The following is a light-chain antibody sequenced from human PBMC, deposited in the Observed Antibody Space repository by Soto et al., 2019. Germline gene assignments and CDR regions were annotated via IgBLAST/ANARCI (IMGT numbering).Light chain of an antibody. CDR2: AAS. CDR1: QGISSY. J-gene: IGKJ1*01. CDR3: QQYYSYPPV. V-gene: IGKV1-8*01. Sequence: PSSLSASVGDRVTITCRASQGISSYLAWYQQKPGKAPKLLIYAASTLQSGVPSRFSGSGSGTDFTLTISCLQSEDFATYYCQQYYSYPPVFGQGTKVDIK.